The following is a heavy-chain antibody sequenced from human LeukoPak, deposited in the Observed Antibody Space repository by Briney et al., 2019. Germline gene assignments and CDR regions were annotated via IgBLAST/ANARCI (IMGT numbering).Heavy chain of an antibody. J-gene: IGHJ5*02. V-gene: IGHV1-8*01. D-gene: IGHD3-22*01. Sequence: ASVTVSCKASGYTFTSYDINWVRQAPGQGLEWMGWMNPNSGNTDYAQKFQGRVTMTRNTSISTAYMELSSLRSEDTAVYYCARGHYDSSGYYYPNWFDPWGQGTLVTVSS. CDR2: MNPNSGNT. CDR3: ARGHYDSSGYYYPNWFDP. CDR1: GYTFTSYD.